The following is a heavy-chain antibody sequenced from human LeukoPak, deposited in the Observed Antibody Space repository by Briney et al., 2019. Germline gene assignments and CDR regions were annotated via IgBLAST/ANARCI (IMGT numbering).Heavy chain of an antibody. V-gene: IGHV3-23*01. CDR1: GFTFSSYE. J-gene: IGHJ4*02. CDR2: ISGSGTNT. D-gene: IGHD5-18*01. Sequence: GGSLRLSCAASGFTFSSYEMNWVRQAPGKGLEWVSGISGSGTNTYYADSVKGRFTISRDNSKNTLFLQINSLRAEDTAVYYCANGLPTTHWGQGTLVTVSS. CDR3: ANGLPTTH.